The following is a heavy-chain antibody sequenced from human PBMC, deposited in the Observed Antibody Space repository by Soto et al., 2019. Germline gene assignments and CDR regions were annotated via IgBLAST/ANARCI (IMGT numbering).Heavy chain of an antibody. CDR3: ATYGQHLMDS. V-gene: IGHV3-23*01. J-gene: IGHJ4*02. D-gene: IGHD4-17*01. CDR1: GFTFSSFA. CDR2: IGSGGDGI. Sequence: EVQLLESGGGLVQPGGSLRLSCAASGFTFSSFAMKWVRQAPGKGLEWVSVIGSGGDGIHYADSVKGRFTISRDDSKHTVTLQMNGLRAEDTGVYYCATYGQHLMDSWGQGTLVTVSS.